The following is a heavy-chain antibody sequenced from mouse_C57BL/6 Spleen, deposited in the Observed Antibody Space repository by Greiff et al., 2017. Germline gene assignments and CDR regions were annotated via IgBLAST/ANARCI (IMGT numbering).Heavy chain of an antibody. CDR2: IYPGSGST. CDR1: GYTFTSYW. V-gene: IGHV1-55*01. CDR3: AGRRYYFDY. Sequence: VQLQQPGAELVKPGASVKMSCKASGYTFTSYWITWVKQRPGQGLEWIGDIYPGSGSTNYNEKFKSKATLTVDKSSSTAYMQLSSLTSEDSAVYSDAGRRYYFDYWGQGTTLTVSS. J-gene: IGHJ2*01.